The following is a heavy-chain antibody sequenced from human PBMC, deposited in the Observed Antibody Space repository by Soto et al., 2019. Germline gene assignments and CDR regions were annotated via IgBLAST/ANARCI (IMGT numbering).Heavy chain of an antibody. J-gene: IGHJ6*03. V-gene: IGHV4-31*03. CDR1: AVSISNDGYF. D-gene: IGHD3-16*01. CDR2: ISNSGSS. Sequence: SETLSLTCTVSAVSISNDGYFWTWIRQRPGKGPEWIGYISNSGSSFSNPALRSRLAFSIDTSKNQFSLKLTSMTAADTAVYYCARLLFVESIYYYYYMDVWGKGTTVTVSS. CDR3: ARLLFVESIYYYYYMDV.